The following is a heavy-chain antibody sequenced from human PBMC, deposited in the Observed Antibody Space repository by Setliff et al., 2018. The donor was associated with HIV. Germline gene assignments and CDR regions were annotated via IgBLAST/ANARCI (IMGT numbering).Heavy chain of an antibody. CDR3: ARPLLRTNPVYGILGNWFDS. V-gene: IGHV3-7*03. Sequence: GGSLRLSCAASGFAFSGFWMSWARQAPGKGLEWVANINEDGSKKYYGASVKGRFTVSRDNAKKSLYLQMNSLRAEDTAVYFCARPLLRTNPVYGILGNWFDSWVRGTLVTVSS. J-gene: IGHJ5*01. CDR1: GFAFSGFW. CDR2: INEDGSKK. D-gene: IGHD2-8*01.